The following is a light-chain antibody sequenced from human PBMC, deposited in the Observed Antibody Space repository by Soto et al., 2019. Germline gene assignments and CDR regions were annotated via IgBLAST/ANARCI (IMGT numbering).Light chain of an antibody. CDR3: QQYDNLFT. J-gene: IGKJ3*01. CDR1: QDIRIY. CDR2: DAS. Sequence: DIQMTQSPSSLSASVGDRVTITCQASQDIRIYLNWYQHKSGKAPRLLIYDASNLETGVPSRFIGSGSGTDFTFTISSLQPEDITTYYCQQYDNLFTFGPGTKVDIK. V-gene: IGKV1-33*01.